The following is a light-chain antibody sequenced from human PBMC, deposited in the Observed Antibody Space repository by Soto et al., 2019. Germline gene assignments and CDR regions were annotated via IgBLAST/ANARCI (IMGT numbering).Light chain of an antibody. CDR3: SSYTSSTTWV. V-gene: IGLV2-14*01. Sequence: QSALTQPASVSGSPGQSITISCTGTSSDVGGYNFVSWYQQHPGKAPKLMISEVTNRPSGVSNRFSGSKSGNTASLTISGLQPEDEADYYCSSYTSSTTWVFGGGTQLTVL. CDR2: EVT. J-gene: IGLJ3*02. CDR1: SSDVGGYNF.